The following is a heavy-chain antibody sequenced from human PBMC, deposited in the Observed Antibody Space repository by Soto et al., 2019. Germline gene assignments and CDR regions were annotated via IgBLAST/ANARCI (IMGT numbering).Heavy chain of an antibody. V-gene: IGHV3-15*07. CDR1: GFVFSNAW. D-gene: IGHD3-22*01. CDR2: IKSKALGGTT. J-gene: IGHJ4*01. CDR3: TTDSYSTMIEVRFDY. Sequence: EVQLVDSGGDLVKPGGSLRLSCAGSGFVFSNAWINWVRQAPGKGLEWVGRIKSKALGGTTDFAAPVRGRFAITRDDSRNMAYMQMNSLNTEDTAVYDCTTDSYSTMIEVRFDYWGHGTPVTVSS.